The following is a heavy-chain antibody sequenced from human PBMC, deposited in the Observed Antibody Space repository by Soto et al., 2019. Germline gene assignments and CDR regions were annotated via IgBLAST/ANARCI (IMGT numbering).Heavy chain of an antibody. V-gene: IGHV4-39*01. CDR3: ARSHANYDFWSGYYYYGMDV. J-gene: IGHJ6*02. Sequence: PSETLSLTCTVSGGSISSSSYYWGWIRQPPGKGLEWIGSIYYSGSTYYNPSLKSRVTISVDTSKNQFSPKLSSVTAADTAVYYCARSHANYDFWSGYYYYGMDVWGQGTTVTV. CDR2: IYYSGST. D-gene: IGHD3-3*01. CDR1: GGSISSSSYY.